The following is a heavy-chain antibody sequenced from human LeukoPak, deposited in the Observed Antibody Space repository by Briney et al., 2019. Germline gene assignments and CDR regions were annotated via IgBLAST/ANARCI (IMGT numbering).Heavy chain of an antibody. J-gene: IGHJ6*02. D-gene: IGHD3-3*01. CDR2: ISSGSSYI. Sequence: GGSLRLSCAASGFTFSSYSMNWVRQAPGKGLEWVSSISSGSSYIYYADSVKGRFTISRDNAKNSLYLQMNSLRAEDTAVYYCARSYYDFWSGYYSSYYYYGMDVWGQGTTVTVSS. V-gene: IGHV3-21*01. CDR3: ARSYYDFWSGYYSSYYYYGMDV. CDR1: GFTFSSYS.